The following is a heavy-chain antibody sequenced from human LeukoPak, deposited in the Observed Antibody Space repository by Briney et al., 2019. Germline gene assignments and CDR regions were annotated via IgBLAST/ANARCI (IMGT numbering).Heavy chain of an antibody. Sequence: GGSLRLSCAASGFTFSSYWMHWVRQAPGKGLEWVSVIYSGGSTYYADSVKGRFTISRDNSKNTLYLQMNSLRAEDTAVYYCYSMIVVEIRVINDYWGQGTLVTVSS. J-gene: IGHJ4*02. CDR3: YSMIVVEIRVINDY. CDR2: IYSGGST. CDR1: GFTFSSYW. D-gene: IGHD3-22*01. V-gene: IGHV3-66*01.